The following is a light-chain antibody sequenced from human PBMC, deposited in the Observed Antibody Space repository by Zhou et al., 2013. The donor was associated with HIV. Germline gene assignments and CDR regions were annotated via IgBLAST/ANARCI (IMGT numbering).Light chain of an antibody. CDR3: QHYYNYPRT. J-gene: IGKJ1*01. Sequence: DIQMTQSPSSVSASVGDRVTITCRASQGISSWLAWYQQKPGKAPKLLIYAASSLQSGVPSRFTGSGSGTNFTLTISCLQSEDFATYYCQHYYNYPRTFGQGTKVEIK. CDR1: QGISSW. V-gene: IGKV1-12*01. CDR2: AAS.